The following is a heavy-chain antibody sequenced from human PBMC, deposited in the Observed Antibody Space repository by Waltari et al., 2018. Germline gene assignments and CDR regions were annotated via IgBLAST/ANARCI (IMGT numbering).Heavy chain of an antibody. V-gene: IGHV3-30*02. Sequence: QVQLVESGGGVVQPGGSLRLSCAASGFTLSSYGMHWVRQAPGKGLEWVAFIRYDGSNKYYADSVKGRFTISRDNSKNTLYLQMNSLRAEDTAVYYCAKEEQLAPNYYYYMDVWGKGTTVTVSS. J-gene: IGHJ6*03. CDR1: GFTLSSYG. CDR2: IRYDGSNK. CDR3: AKEEQLAPNYYYYMDV. D-gene: IGHD6-13*01.